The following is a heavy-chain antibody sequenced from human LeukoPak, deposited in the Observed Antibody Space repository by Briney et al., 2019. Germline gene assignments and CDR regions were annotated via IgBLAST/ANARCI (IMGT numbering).Heavy chain of an antibody. V-gene: IGHV5-51*01. J-gene: IGHJ3*02. CDR3: ARAPELVHIVVVTAMEAFDI. Sequence: GESLKISCKGSGYSFTSYWIGWVRQMPGKGLEWMGIIYPGDSDTRYSPSFQGQVTIAADKSISTAYLQWSRLKASDTAMYYCARAPELVHIVVVTAMEAFDIWGQGTMVTVSS. CDR1: GYSFTSYW. CDR2: IYPGDSDT. D-gene: IGHD2-21*02.